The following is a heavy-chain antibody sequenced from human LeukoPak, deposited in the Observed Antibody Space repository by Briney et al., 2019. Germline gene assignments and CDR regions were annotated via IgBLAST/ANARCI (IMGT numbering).Heavy chain of an antibody. V-gene: IGHV3-74*01. CDR3: ARDGRIAAPGTDLDY. CDR1: GFTFSSYW. Sequence: GGSLRLSCAASGFTFSSYWMHWVRHAPGKGLVWVSRIKSDGSSTNYADSVKGRFTISRDNAKSTLYLQMNSLRAEDTAVYYCARDGRIAAPGTDLDYWGQGTLVTVSS. J-gene: IGHJ4*02. D-gene: IGHD6-13*01. CDR2: IKSDGSST.